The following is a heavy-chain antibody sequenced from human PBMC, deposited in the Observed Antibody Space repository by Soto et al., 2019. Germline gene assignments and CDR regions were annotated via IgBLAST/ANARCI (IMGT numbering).Heavy chain of an antibody. V-gene: IGHV4-31*03. D-gene: IGHD4-17*01. CDR1: GVSISSGGYY. CDR3: ASVIGGDSEYYFDY. J-gene: IGHJ4*02. CDR2: IYYSGRT. Sequence: SETLSLTCTVSGVSISSGGYYWGWIRQHPGKGLEWIGNIYYSGRTYYNPSLKSRVIMSVDTSKNHFSLNLSSVTAADTAIYNCASVIGGDSEYYFDYWGQGTQVTVSS.